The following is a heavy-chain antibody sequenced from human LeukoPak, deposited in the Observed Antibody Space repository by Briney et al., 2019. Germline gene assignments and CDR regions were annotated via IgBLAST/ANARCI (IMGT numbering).Heavy chain of an antibody. V-gene: IGHV3-53*01. CDR2: LYSDGNT. CDR1: GFTFSSYE. D-gene: IGHD1-14*01. J-gene: IGHJ4*02. CDR3: ARGVEPLAANTLAY. Sequence: PGGSLRLSCAASGFTFSSYEMNCVRQAPGKGLEWVSVLYSDGNTKYADSVQGRFTISRDNSKNTLYLEMNSLSPDDTAVYYCARGVEPLAANTLAYWGQGTLVTVSS.